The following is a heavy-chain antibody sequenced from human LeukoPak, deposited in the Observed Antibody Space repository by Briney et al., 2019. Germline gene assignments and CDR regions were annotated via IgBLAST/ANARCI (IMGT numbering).Heavy chain of an antibody. V-gene: IGHV3-30*02. J-gene: IGHJ4*02. CDR3: AKGVVVVPAAIPFFDY. CDR2: IRYDGSNT. Sequence: GGSLRLSCAASAFTFSTYGMHWVRQAPGKGLEWVAFIRYDGSNTYYAESVKGRFTISRDNSKNTLYLQMNSLRAEDTAVYYCAKGVVVVPAAIPFFDYWGQGTLVTVSS. D-gene: IGHD2-2*02. CDR1: AFTFSTYG.